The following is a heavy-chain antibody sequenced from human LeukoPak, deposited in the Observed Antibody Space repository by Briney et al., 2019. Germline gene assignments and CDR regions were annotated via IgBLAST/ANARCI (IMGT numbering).Heavy chain of an antibody. CDR3: ARGPHYYDSSET. CDR1: GGSISSYY. Sequence: SETLSLTCTVSGGSISSYYWSWIRQPPGKGLEWIGYIYYSGSTNYNPSLKSRVAISVDTSKNQFSLKLSSVTAADTAVYYCARGPHYYDSSETWGQGTMVTVSS. J-gene: IGHJ3*01. CDR2: IYYSGST. V-gene: IGHV4-59*01. D-gene: IGHD3-22*01.